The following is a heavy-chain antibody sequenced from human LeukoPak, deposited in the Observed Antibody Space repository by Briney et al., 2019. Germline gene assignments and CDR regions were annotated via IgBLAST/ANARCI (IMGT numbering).Heavy chain of an antibody. CDR3: AKDPGTAVLSY. CDR2: LSGSGFST. D-gene: IGHD2-21*02. J-gene: IGHJ4*02. CDR1: GFTFGTYV. Sequence: GGCLRLSCAASGFTFGTYVMGWVRQAPGKGLEWVSALSGSGFSTYHADSVKGRFTISRDNSKNTLYLQMNSLRAEDTAVYYCAKDPGTAVLSYWGQGTLVTVSS. V-gene: IGHV3-23*01.